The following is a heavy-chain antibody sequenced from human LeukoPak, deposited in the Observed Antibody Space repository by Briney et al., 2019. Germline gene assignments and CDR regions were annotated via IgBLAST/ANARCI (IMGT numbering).Heavy chain of an antibody. CDR2: IKQDGSKK. CDR1: GFPFSSYW. D-gene: IGHD5-24*01. J-gene: IGHJ4*02. CDR3: TRVGYIDEGIDY. V-gene: IGHV3-7*04. Sequence: GGSLRLSCVASGFPFSSYWMTWVRQAPGKGLEWVANIKQDGSKKSYVDSVKGRFTISRDNAKNSLYLQMNSLRAEDTVIYYCTRVGYIDEGIDYWGQGTLVTVSS.